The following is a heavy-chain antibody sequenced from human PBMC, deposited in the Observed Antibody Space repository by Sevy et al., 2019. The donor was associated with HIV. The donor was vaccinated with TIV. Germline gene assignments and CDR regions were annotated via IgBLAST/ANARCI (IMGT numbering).Heavy chain of an antibody. Sequence: GGSLRLSCATSGFTFSSYEMNWVRQAPGKGLEWVSYITNSGSAEYYSDSVRGRFTISRDNTKNSLYLQMNSLRAEDTALYYCARDLPPSATTVAHFDYWGRGTLVTVSS. D-gene: IGHD4-17*01. V-gene: IGHV3-48*03. J-gene: IGHJ4*02. CDR3: ARDLPPSATTVAHFDY. CDR1: GFTFSSYE. CDR2: ITNSGSAE.